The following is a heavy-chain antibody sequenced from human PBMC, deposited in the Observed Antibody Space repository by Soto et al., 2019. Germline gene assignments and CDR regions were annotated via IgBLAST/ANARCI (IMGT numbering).Heavy chain of an antibody. CDR2: IIPIFGTA. D-gene: IGHD6-6*01. J-gene: IGHJ5*02. V-gene: IGHV1-69*01. Sequence: QVQLVQSGAEVKKPGSSVKVSCKASGGTFSSYAISWVRQAPGQGLEWMGGIIPIFGTANYAQKFQGRVTTTADEYTTTADMELSSLRAEDTAVYYWARAHSSSDSNWFDPWGQGTLVTVSS. CDR3: ARAHSSSDSNWFDP. CDR1: GGTFSSYA.